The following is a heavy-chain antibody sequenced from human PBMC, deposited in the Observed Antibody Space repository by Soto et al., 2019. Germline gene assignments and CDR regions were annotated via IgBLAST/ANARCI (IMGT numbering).Heavy chain of an antibody. D-gene: IGHD2-2*01. CDR3: ERGLDQPPVGLYFDT. CDR2: IIPAFGTA. Sequence: QVQLVQSGAEVKNPGSSVKVSCKTSGGTFNSYLIDWVRQAPGQGLEWMGGIIPAFGTAKYAQKFQGRVTITPDKSTTTAYMELRTLTSEDTAVYYCERGLDQPPVGLYFDTWGQGTLVTVSS. V-gene: IGHV1-69*06. CDR1: GGTFNSYL. J-gene: IGHJ4*02.